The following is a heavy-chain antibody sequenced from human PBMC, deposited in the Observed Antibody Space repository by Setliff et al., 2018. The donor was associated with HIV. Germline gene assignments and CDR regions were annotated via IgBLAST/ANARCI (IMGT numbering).Heavy chain of an antibody. D-gene: IGHD3-22*01. CDR1: GYTFTGYY. J-gene: IGHJ4*02. V-gene: IGHV1-2*06. CDR2: INPNSGGT. Sequence: ASVKVSCKASGYTFTGYYMHWVRQAPGQGLEWMGRINPNSGGTNYAQKFQGRVTMTRDTSISTAYMELSRLRSDDTAVYYCATGTRSYYDSSGNDYWGQGTLVTVSS. CDR3: ATGTRSYYDSSGNDY.